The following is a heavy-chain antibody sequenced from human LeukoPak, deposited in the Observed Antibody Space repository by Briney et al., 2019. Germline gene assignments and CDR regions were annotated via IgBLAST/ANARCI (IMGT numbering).Heavy chain of an antibody. CDR3: ATAGSMIVVGDAFDI. CDR1: GGSFSGYY. J-gene: IGHJ3*02. V-gene: IGHV4-34*01. D-gene: IGHD3-22*01. CDR2: INHSGST. Sequence: SETLSLTCAVYGGSFSGYYWSWIRQPPGKGREWIGEINHSGSTNYNPSLKSRVTISVDTSKNQFSLKLSSMTAADTAVYYCATAGSMIVVGDAFDIWGQGTMVTVSS.